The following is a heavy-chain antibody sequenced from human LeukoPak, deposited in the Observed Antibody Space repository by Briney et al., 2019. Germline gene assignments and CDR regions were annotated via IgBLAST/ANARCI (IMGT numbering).Heavy chain of an antibody. CDR2: IYPGDSDT. J-gene: IGHJ6*02. CDR3: ARNRYNWNRSYYGMDV. V-gene: IGHV5-51*01. Sequence: GEPLKISCKGSGYSFTSYWIGWVRQMPRKGREWMGIIYPGDSDTRYSPSFQGRVTISADKSISTAYLQWSSLKASDTAMYYCARNRYNWNRSYYGMDVWGQGTTVTVSS. D-gene: IGHD1-20*01. CDR1: GYSFTSYW.